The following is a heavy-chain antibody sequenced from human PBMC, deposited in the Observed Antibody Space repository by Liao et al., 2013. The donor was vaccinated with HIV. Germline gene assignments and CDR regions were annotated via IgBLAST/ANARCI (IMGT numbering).Heavy chain of an antibody. Sequence: QVHLQESGPGLVKPSQTLSLTCTVSGGSISSGSYYWSWIRQPAGKGLEWIGHIYTSGTADYNASLKSRVTMSLDTSKNQFSLRLSSVTAADTAMYYCAREPYITWLEWQFPPYYMDVWGKGTTVTVSS. D-gene: IGHD3-3*01. J-gene: IGHJ6*03. CDR1: GGSISSGSYY. V-gene: IGHV4-61*02. CDR2: IYTSGTA. CDR3: AREPYITWLEWQFPPYYMDV.